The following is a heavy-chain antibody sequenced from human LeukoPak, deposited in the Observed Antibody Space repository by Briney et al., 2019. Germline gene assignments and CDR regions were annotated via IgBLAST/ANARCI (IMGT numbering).Heavy chain of an antibody. V-gene: IGHV5-51*01. CDR3: ARHGSSGLIDY. J-gene: IGHJ4*02. CDR2: IYPGDSDT. CDR1: GYSFPTYW. D-gene: IGHD6-19*01. Sequence: GESLKISCKGSGYSFPTYWIGWVRQMPGKGLERMGIIYPGDSDTRYSPSFQGQVTISADRSISTAYLQWSSLKASDTAMYYCARHGSSGLIDYWGQGTLVSVSP.